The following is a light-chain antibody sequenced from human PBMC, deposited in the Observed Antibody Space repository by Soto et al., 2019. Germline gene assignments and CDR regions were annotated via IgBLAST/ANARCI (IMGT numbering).Light chain of an antibody. V-gene: IGLV2-11*01. CDR1: SSDVGSYNY. J-gene: IGLJ3*02. Sequence: QSALTQPRSVSGSPGQSVTISCTGTSSDVGSYNYVSWYQQHPGKAPKLMIYDVTKRPSGVPNRFSGSKSANTASLTISGLQAEDEADYYCFSYAGSYTFEVFGGGTKLTVL. CDR3: FSYAGSYTFEV. CDR2: DVT.